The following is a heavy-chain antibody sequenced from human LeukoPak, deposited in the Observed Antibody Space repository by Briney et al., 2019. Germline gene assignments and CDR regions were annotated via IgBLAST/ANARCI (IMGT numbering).Heavy chain of an antibody. CDR2: IYDRGST. CDR1: GGSISSYY. V-gene: IGHV4-59*01. Sequence: SETLSLTCTVSGGSISSYYWSWIRQPPGKGLEWLGNIYDRGSTKYNPSLKSRVTISVDTAKNQFSLRLSSVTAADTAVYYCARGRTFDNWGQGTLVTVSS. J-gene: IGHJ4*02. CDR3: ARGRTFDN.